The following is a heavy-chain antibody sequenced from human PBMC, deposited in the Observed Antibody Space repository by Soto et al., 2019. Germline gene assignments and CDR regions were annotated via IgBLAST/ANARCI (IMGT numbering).Heavy chain of an antibody. V-gene: IGHV1-69-2*01. CDR1: GYTFTNYY. CDR3: ARDNSGANGVLAQ. Sequence: ASVKVSCKASGYTFTNYYLHWVQQAPGQGLEWVGMIEPDAGETIYAEKLQGRVTINADTSTDTDYMELSRLTSEDTAVYYCARDNSGANGVLAQWGLGTLVTVSS. CDR2: IEPDAGET. J-gene: IGHJ4*02. D-gene: IGHD1-1*01.